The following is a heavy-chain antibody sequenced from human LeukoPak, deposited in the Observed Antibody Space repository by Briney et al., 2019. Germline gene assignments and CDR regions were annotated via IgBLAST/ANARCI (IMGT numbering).Heavy chain of an antibody. CDR1: GFTFSSYA. J-gene: IGHJ6*04. CDR3: ARGPSRVGYYYGMDV. V-gene: IGHV3-30*04. CDR2: ISYDGNNK. D-gene: IGHD5-24*01. Sequence: GRSLGLSCAASGFTFSSYAMHWVRQVPGKGLEWVAVISYDGNNKYYADSVKGRFTISRDNSKNTLYLQMNSLRAEDTAVYYCARGPSRVGYYYGMDVWGKGTTVTVSS.